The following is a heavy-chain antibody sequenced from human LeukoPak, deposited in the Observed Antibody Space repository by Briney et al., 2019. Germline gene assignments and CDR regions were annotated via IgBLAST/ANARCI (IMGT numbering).Heavy chain of an antibody. CDR1: GYSFTRYW. J-gene: IGHJ4*02. CDR2: IDPSDSYT. V-gene: IGHV5-10-1*01. CDR3: AKIATTGGYFDY. D-gene: IGHD6-13*01. Sequence: GESLRISCKGSGYSFTRYWISWVRQMPGKGLEWMGRIDPSDSYTNYRPSFQGHVTISADKSISTAYLQWSSLKASDTAMYYCAKIATTGGYFDYWGQGPLVTVSS.